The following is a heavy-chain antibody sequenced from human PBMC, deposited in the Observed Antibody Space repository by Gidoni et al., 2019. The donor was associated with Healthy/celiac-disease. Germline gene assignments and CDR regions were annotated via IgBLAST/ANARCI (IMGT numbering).Heavy chain of an antibody. D-gene: IGHD6-19*01. Sequence: EVQLVESGGGLVKPGGYLRLSCAASGFTFSSYSMNWVRQAPGKGLEWFSSISSRSSYIYYADSVKGLFTIARDNAKNSLYLQMNSLRAEDTAVYYCARDRDSSGIKGFDYWGQGTLVTVSS. V-gene: IGHV3-21*01. J-gene: IGHJ4*02. CDR3: ARDRDSSGIKGFDY. CDR1: GFTFSSYS. CDR2: ISSRSSYI.